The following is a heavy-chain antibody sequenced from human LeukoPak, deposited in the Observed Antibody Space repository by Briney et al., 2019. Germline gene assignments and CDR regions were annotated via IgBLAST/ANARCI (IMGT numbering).Heavy chain of an antibody. CDR2: ISSSGSTI. Sequence: GGSLRLSCAASGFTFSDYYMSWIRQAPGKGLEWVSYISSSGSTIYYADSVKGRFTISRDNAKNSLYLQMNSLRAEDTAVYYCARAVSGSYYNVGAFDIWGQGTMVTVSS. D-gene: IGHD3-10*01. CDR1: GFTFSDYY. V-gene: IGHV3-11*01. J-gene: IGHJ3*02. CDR3: ARAVSGSYYNVGAFDI.